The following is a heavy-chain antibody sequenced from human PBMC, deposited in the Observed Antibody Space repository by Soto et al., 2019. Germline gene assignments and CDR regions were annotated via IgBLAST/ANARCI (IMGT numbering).Heavy chain of an antibody. D-gene: IGHD5-18*01. V-gene: IGHV4-30-4*01. J-gene: IGHJ6*02. CDR1: GGSISSGDYY. CDR3: ACIFSGGYGYGFYYYGMDV. Sequence: SETLSLTCTVSGGSISSGDYYWSWIRQPPGKGLEWIGYIYYSGSTYYNPSLKSRVTISVDTSKNQFSLKLSSVTAADTAVYYRACIFSGGYGYGFYYYGMDVWGQWTTVTVSS. CDR2: IYYSGST.